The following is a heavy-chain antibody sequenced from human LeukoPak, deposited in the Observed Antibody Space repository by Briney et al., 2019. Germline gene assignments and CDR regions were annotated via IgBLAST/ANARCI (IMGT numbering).Heavy chain of an antibody. V-gene: IGHV3-21*01. J-gene: IGHJ3*02. CDR3: AGYVSSGRRDAFDI. CDR2: ITRSSYI. D-gene: IGHD3-22*01. Sequence: GGSLRLSCTPSGFTFSTYWMTWVRQAPGKGLEWVSSITRSSYIYYADSVKGRFTISRDNAKNSLYLQMNSLRAEGTAVYYCAGYVSSGRRDAFDIWGQGTMVTVSS. CDR1: GFTFSTYW.